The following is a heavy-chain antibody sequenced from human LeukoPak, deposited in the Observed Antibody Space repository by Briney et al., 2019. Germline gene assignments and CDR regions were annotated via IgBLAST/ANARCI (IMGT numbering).Heavy chain of an antibody. CDR3: ASPSGITGTSFDY. V-gene: IGHV1-69*06. D-gene: IGHD1-7*01. Sequence: ASVKVSCKASGGTFSSYAISWVRQAPGQGLEWMGGIIPIFGTANYAQKFQGRVTITADKSTSTAYMELSSLRSEDTAVYYCASPSGITGTSFDYWGQGTLVTVSS. J-gene: IGHJ4*02. CDR2: IIPIFGTA. CDR1: GGTFSSYA.